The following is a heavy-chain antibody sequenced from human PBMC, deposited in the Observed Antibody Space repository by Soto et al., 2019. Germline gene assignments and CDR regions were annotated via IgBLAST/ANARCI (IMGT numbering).Heavy chain of an antibody. V-gene: IGHV3-7*01. Sequence: PGGSLRLSCAGSGFTFSDYWMSWVRQAPGKGLEWVGNIKHDTSEAHYADSVKGRFTISRDNSKNTLYLQMNSLRAEDTAVYYSAPSSDSSPGYWGQGTLVTVSS. J-gene: IGHJ4*02. CDR3: APSSDSSPGY. CDR1: GFTFSDYW. D-gene: IGHD3-22*01. CDR2: IKHDTSEA.